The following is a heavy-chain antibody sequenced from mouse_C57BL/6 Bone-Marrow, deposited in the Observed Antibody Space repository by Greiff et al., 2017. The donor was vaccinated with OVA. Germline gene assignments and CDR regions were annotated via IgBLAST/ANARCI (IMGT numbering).Heavy chain of an antibody. J-gene: IGHJ1*03. Sequence: LQESGPELVKPGASVKISCKASGYTFTDYYINWVKQRPGQGLEWIGWIYPGSGNTKYNEKFKGKATLTVDTSSSTAYMQLSSLTSEDSAVYFCARDGMDYLGNYWYFDVWGTGTTVTVSS. D-gene: IGHD5-5*01. CDR1: GYTFTDYY. V-gene: IGHV1-84*01. CDR2: IYPGSGNT. CDR3: ARDGMDYLGNYWYFDV.